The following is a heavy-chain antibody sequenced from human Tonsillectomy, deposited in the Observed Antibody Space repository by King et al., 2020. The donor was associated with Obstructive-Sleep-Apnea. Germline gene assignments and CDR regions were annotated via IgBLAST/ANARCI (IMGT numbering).Heavy chain of an antibody. D-gene: IGHD2-21*02. J-gene: IGHJ4*02. Sequence: VQLVESGGGLVEPGGSLRLSCAASGFTFSDYYMSWIRQAPGKGLECISYISSSGSTIYYADSVKGRFTFSRDNAKNSLYLQMNSLSAEDTAVYYCVRVHLSAIDDYFDYWGQGTLVSVSS. CDR3: VRVHLSAIDDYFDY. CDR1: GFTFSDYY. V-gene: IGHV3-11*01. CDR2: ISSSGSTI.